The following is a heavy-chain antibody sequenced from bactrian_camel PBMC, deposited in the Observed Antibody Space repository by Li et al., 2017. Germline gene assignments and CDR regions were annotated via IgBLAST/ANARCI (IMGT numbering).Heavy chain of an antibody. CDR3: AASVGDRYCSAPYLVRGLEKGTTY. J-gene: IGHJ4*01. CDR1: GDSNNAAC. Sequence: HVQLVESGGGSVEAGGSLRLSCVASGDSNNAACMGWLRQAPGKEREGVAAIDSDGASSYLDSMKDRFIISRDKNMLYLEMNSLKPEDTAMYYCAASVGDRYCSAPYLVRGLEKGTTYRGQGTQVTVS. V-gene: IGHV3S55*01. D-gene: IGHD2*01. CDR2: IDSDGAS.